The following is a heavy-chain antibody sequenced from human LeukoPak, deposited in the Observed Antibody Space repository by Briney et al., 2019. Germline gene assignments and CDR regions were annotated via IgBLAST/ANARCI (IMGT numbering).Heavy chain of an antibody. CDR3: ARLYGSSWYFDN. CDR2: TYHSGDT. CDR1: GGSISSSGYY. D-gene: IGHD6-13*01. V-gene: IGHV4-39*01. Sequence: SETLSLTCSVSGGSISSSGYYWGWIRQPPGKGLEWTGNTYHSGDTYYNPSLKSRVTISVDPSKNQFSLKLSSVTAADTAVYYCARLYGSSWYFDNWGQGILVTVSS. J-gene: IGHJ4*02.